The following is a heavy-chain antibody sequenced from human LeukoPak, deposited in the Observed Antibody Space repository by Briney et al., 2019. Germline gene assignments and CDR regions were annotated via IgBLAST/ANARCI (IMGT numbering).Heavy chain of an antibody. Sequence: GASVKVSCKASGYTFTGYYMHWVRQAPGQGLEWMGWINPNSGGTNYAQKFQGRVTMTRNTSISTAYMELSSLRSEDTAVYYCARGHSGSSWYDGGSDVWGQGTTVTVSS. D-gene: IGHD6-13*01. CDR3: ARGHSGSSWYDGGSDV. CDR1: GYTFTGYY. J-gene: IGHJ6*02. CDR2: INPNSGGT. V-gene: IGHV1-2*02.